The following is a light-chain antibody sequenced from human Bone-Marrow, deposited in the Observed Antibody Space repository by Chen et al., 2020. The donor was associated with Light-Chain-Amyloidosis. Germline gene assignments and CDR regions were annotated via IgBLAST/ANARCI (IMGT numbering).Light chain of an antibody. CDR2: RDT. V-gene: IGLV3-25*03. CDR1: DLPTKY. CDR3: QSADSSGTYEGI. Sequence: SYELTQPPSVSVSPGQTARITCSGDDLPTKYAYWYQQKPGQAPVLVIHRDTERPSGISERFSGACSGRTAALTTSGVQAEDDADYHCQSADSSGTYEGIFGGGTKLTVL. J-gene: IGLJ2*01.